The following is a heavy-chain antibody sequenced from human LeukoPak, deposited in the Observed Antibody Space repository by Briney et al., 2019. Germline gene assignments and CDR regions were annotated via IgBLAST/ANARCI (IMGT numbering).Heavy chain of an antibody. CDR1: GFTFSDYY. Sequence: KPGGSLRLSCAASGFTFSDYYMSWLRQAPGKGVEWVSYISSSGSTIYYADSVKGRFTISRDNAKNSLYLQMNSLRAEDTAVYYCASPITMIVVVTANPYDAFDIWGQGTMVTVSS. J-gene: IGHJ3*02. CDR2: ISSSGSTI. V-gene: IGHV3-11*01. D-gene: IGHD3-22*01. CDR3: ASPITMIVVVTANPYDAFDI.